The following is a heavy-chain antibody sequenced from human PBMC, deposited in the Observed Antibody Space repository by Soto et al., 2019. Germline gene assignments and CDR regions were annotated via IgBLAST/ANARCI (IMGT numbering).Heavy chain of an antibody. J-gene: IGHJ3*02. CDR2: ISSSSSYI. CDR3: AIIGVVDAFDI. V-gene: IGHV3-21*01. CDR1: GFTFSSYS. D-gene: IGHD2-15*01. Sequence: EVQLVESGGGLVKPGGSLRLSCAASGFTFSSYSMNWVRQAPGKGLVWVSSISSSSSYIYYADSVKGRFTISRDNAKNSLYLQRNSRRAEDTAVYYCAIIGVVDAFDIWGQGTMVTVSS.